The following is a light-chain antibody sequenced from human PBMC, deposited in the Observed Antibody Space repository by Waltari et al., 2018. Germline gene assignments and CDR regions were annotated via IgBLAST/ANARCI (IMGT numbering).Light chain of an antibody. Sequence: DIQMSQSPSTLSASVGDRVTITCRASQSISSWLAWYQQKPGKAPKLLIYKASSLQSGVPSRFSGSGSGTEFTLTISSLQAEDVAVYYCQQYSSAPAFGQGTKVEIK. V-gene: IGKV1-5*03. CDR1: QSISSW. J-gene: IGKJ1*01. CDR2: KAS. CDR3: QQYSSAPA.